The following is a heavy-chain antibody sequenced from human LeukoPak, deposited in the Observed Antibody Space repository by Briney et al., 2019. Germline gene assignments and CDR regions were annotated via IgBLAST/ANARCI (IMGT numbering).Heavy chain of an antibody. CDR3: ARDSSVFRDSSGYDF. J-gene: IGHJ5*01. Sequence: SETLSLTCTVSGGSISSYYWTWIRQPPGKGLEWIGYISYSGSTNYNPSLKSRVTISVDTSKNQFSLKLSSVTAADTAMYYCARDSSVFRDSSGYDFGGLGTLVTVSS. D-gene: IGHD3-22*01. V-gene: IGHV4-59*01. CDR2: ISYSGST. CDR1: GGSISSYY.